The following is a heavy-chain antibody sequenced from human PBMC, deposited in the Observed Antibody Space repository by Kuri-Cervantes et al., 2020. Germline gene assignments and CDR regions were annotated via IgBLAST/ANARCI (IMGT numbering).Heavy chain of an antibody. Sequence: GGSLRLSCAASGFAFSSYAMSWVRQAPGKGLEWVSAISGSGDSTYYADSVKGRFTISRDKSKNTLYLQMNSLRAEDTAVYYCARGSRSFDYWGQGTLVTVSS. CDR1: GFAFSSYA. CDR3: ARGSRSFDY. CDR2: ISGSGDST. V-gene: IGHV3-23*01. J-gene: IGHJ4*02.